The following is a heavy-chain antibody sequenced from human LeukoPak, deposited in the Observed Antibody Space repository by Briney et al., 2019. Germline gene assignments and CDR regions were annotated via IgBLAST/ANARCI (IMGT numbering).Heavy chain of an antibody. V-gene: IGHV3-53*01. J-gene: IGHJ4*02. CDR3: ARDPSPFHS. CDR1: GFSFSNNY. Sequence: GGSLRLSCAASGFSFSNNYMSWVRQAPGRGLEWVSAIYSGGNTHYADSVRGRFTISRDNSKNTLYLQMDRLSDEDTAIYYCARDPSPFHSWGQGTLVTVSS. CDR2: IYSGGNT.